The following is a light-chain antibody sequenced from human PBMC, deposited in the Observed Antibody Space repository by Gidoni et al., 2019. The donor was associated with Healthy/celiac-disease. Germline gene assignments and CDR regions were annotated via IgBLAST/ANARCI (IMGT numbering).Light chain of an antibody. Sequence: SYELTQPPSVSVSPGQTASITCSGDKLENKYACWYQQKPGQSPVLLIYQDIKRPSGIPERFSGSNSGNTATLTISGTQAMDEADYYCQAWDSSSVVFGGGTKLTVL. CDR1: KLENKY. J-gene: IGLJ2*01. V-gene: IGLV3-1*01. CDR3: QAWDSSSVV. CDR2: QDI.